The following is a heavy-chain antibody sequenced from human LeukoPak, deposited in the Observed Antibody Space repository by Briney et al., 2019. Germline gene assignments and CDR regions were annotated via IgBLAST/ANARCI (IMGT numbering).Heavy chain of an antibody. CDR1: GFTFSSYA. CDR3: AKSFTGSYLDYFDY. CDR2: ISGSGGST. J-gene: IGHJ4*02. V-gene: IGHV3-23*01. D-gene: IGHD1-26*01. Sequence: GGSLRLSCAASGFTFSSYAMSWVRQAPGKGLEWVSAISGSGGSTYYADPVKGRFTISRDNSKTTLYMQMNSLTAEDTAVYYCAKSFTGSYLDYFDYWGQGTLVTVSS.